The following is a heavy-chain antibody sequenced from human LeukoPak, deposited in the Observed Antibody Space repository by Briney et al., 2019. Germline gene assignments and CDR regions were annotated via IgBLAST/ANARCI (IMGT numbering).Heavy chain of an antibody. V-gene: IGHV1-8*01. CDR3: AKTSGYSSGWYNWFDP. Sequence: WASVKVSCKASGYTFISYDINWVRQATGQGLEWMGWMNPNSGNTGYAQKFQGRVTMTRNTSISTAYMELSSLRSEDTAVYYCAKTSGYSSGWYNWFDPWGQGTLVTVSS. J-gene: IGHJ5*02. D-gene: IGHD6-19*01. CDR1: GYTFISYD. CDR2: MNPNSGNT.